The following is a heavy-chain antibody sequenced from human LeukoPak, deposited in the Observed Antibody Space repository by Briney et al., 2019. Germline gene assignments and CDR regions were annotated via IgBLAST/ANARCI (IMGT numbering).Heavy chain of an antibody. V-gene: IGHV3-64*02. CDR3: ARGRGGHYDY. J-gene: IGHJ4*02. CDR1: GFTFPTFP. CDR2: INSNGGST. Sequence: PGGSLRLSCVGSGFTFPTFPMHWVRQTPGKGLEYVSAINSNGGSTDYADSVKGRFTISRDNSKNTLYLQMGSLRAEDMAMYYCARGRGGHYDYWGQGTMVTVSS. D-gene: IGHD3-10*01.